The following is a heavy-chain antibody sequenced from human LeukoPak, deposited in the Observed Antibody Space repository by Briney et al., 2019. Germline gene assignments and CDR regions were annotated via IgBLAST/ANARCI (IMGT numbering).Heavy chain of an antibody. CDR3: AREAELDYYDSSGYYNAFDI. Sequence: SETLSLTCAVYGGSFSGYYWSWIRQPPGKGLEWIGEINHSGSTNYNPSLKSRVTISVDTSKNQFSLKLSSVTAADTAAYYCAREAELDYYDSSGYYNAFDIWGQGTMVTVSS. CDR1: GGSFSGYY. CDR2: INHSGST. V-gene: IGHV4-34*01. J-gene: IGHJ3*02. D-gene: IGHD3-22*01.